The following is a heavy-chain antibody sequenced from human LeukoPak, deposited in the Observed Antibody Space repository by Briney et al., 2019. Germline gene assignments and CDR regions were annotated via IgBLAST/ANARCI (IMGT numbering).Heavy chain of an antibody. V-gene: IGHV5-51*01. CDR1: GYSFTSYW. D-gene: IGHD6-19*01. Sequence: PGESLKISCKASGYSFTSYWIGWVRQMPGKGLELMGIIYPGDSDTRYSPSFQGQVTISADKSISTAYLQWSSLKASDTAMYYCARQWLVEENRFDPWGQGTLVTVSS. CDR2: IYPGDSDT. CDR3: ARQWLVEENRFDP. J-gene: IGHJ5*02.